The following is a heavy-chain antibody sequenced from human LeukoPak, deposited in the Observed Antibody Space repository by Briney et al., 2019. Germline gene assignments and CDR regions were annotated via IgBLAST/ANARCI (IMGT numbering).Heavy chain of an antibody. CDR3: ARAYSGYSSSWSTFDY. D-gene: IGHD6-13*01. CDR1: GGSISSGSYY. J-gene: IGHJ4*02. CDR2: IYTSGST. Sequence: PSQTLSLTCTVSGGSISSGSYYWSWIRQPAGKGLEWIGRIYTSGSTNYNPSLKSRVTMSVDTSKNQFSLKLSSVTAADTAVYYCARAYSGYSSSWSTFDYWGQGTLVTVSS. V-gene: IGHV4-61*02.